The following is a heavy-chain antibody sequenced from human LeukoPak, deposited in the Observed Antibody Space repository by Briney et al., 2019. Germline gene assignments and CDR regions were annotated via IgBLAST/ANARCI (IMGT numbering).Heavy chain of an antibody. J-gene: IGHJ5*02. Sequence: PSETLSLTCTVSGGSLSSYYWSWIRQPPGKGLEWIGCIYYSGSTNYNPSLKSRVTISVDTSKNQFSLKLSSVTAADTAVYYCARARRGFNWFDHWGQGTLVTVSS. CDR3: ARARRGFNWFDH. CDR1: GGSLSSYY. V-gene: IGHV4-59*01. CDR2: IYYSGST. D-gene: IGHD2-15*01.